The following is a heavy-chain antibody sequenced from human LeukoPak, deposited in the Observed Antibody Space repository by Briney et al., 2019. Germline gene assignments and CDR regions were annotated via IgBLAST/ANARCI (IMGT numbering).Heavy chain of an antibody. CDR2: INPNSGGT. Sequence: ASVKVSCKASGYTFTGYYMHWVRQAPGQGLEWMGWINPNSGGTNYAQKFQGRVTMTRDTSISTAYMELSRLRSDDTAVYYCARALSGYFSARRYYYYMDVWGKGTTVTISS. V-gene: IGHV1-2*02. CDR3: ARALSGYFSARRYYYYMDV. J-gene: IGHJ6*03. D-gene: IGHD3-22*01. CDR1: GYTFTGYY.